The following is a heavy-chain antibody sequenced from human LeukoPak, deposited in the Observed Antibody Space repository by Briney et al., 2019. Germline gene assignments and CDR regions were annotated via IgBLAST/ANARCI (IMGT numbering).Heavy chain of an antibody. V-gene: IGHV1-24*01. Sequence: ASVKVSCKVSGYTLTELSMHWVRQAPGKGLEWMGGFDPEDGETIYAQKFQGRVTMTEDTSTDTAYMELSSLRSEDTAVYYCATAGKSGSGSFPHFDYWGQGTLVTVSS. CDR2: FDPEDGET. D-gene: IGHD3-10*01. J-gene: IGHJ4*02. CDR3: ATAGKSGSGSFPHFDY. CDR1: GYTLTELS.